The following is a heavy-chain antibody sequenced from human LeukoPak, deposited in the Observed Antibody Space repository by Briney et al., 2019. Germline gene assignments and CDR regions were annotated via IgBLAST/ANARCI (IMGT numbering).Heavy chain of an antibody. D-gene: IGHD3-22*01. CDR3: AGPRRYYYDSSGPPDY. CDR2: INHSGRT. V-gene: IGHV4-34*01. J-gene: IGHJ4*02. CDR1: GGSFSGYY. Sequence: SETLSLTCAVYGGSFSGYYWSWIRQPPGKGLDWIGNINHSGRTNNNPSLKSRVTISVDTSKNQFSLKLSSVTAADTAVYYCAGPRRYYYDSSGPPDYWGQGTLVTVSS.